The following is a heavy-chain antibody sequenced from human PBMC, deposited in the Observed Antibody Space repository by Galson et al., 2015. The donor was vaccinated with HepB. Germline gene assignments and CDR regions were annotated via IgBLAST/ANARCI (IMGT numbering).Heavy chain of an antibody. V-gene: IGHV3-21*01. Sequence: SLRLSCAASGFTFSSYSMNWVRQAPGKGLEWVSSISSSSYIYYADSVKGRFTISRDNAKNSLYLQMNSLRAEDTAVYYCARDDPAGYGMDVWGQGTTVTVSS. CDR1: GFTFSSYS. CDR2: ISSSSYI. CDR3: ARDDPAGYGMDV. J-gene: IGHJ6*02.